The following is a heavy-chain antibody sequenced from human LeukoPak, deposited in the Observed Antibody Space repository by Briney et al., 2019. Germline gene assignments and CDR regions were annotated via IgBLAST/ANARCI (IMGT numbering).Heavy chain of an antibody. V-gene: IGHV1-18*01. CDR2: ISAYNGNT. Sequence: ASVNVSCTASGYTFTSYGISWVRQAPGQGLEWMGWISAYNGNTNYAQKLQGRVTMTTDTSTSTAYMELRSLRSDDTAVYYCASGDIPPRSYYYYGMDVWGQGTTVTVSS. J-gene: IGHJ6*02. CDR3: ASGDIPPRSYYYYGMDV. D-gene: IGHD7-27*01. CDR1: GYTFTSYG.